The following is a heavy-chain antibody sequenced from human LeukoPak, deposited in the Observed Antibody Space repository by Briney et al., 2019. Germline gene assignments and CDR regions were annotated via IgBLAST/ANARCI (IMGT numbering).Heavy chain of an antibody. CDR2: ISDTGGRT. CDR1: GITLSNYG. CDR3: AKGSSGYFVDL. J-gene: IGHJ5*02. V-gene: IGHV3-23*01. D-gene: IGHD3-22*01. Sequence: GGSLRLSCAVSGITLSNYGMTWVRQAPGKGLEWVAGISDTGGRTNYADFVKGRFTISRDNSKNTLFLQMNSLRAEDTALYYCAKGSSGYFVDLWGQGTLVTVSS.